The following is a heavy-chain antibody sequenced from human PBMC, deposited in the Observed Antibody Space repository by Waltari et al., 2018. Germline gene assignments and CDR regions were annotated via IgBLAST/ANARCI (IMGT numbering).Heavy chain of an antibody. Sequence: EVQLVESGGGLVQPGGALRLFCEVSGFTFRSYWMSWVRQAPGKGLEWVANIKEDGGEKYYVDSVKGRFTISRDNAKNSLYLKMNSLRAEDTAVYYCASLIGAREDYWGQGTLVTVSS. CDR2: IKEDGGEK. CDR1: GFTFRSYW. CDR3: ASLIGAREDY. D-gene: IGHD3-16*01. V-gene: IGHV3-7*03. J-gene: IGHJ4*02.